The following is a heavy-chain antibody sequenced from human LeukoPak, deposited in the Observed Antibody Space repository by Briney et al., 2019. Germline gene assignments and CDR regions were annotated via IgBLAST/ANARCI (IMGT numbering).Heavy chain of an antibody. V-gene: IGHV3-23*01. CDR2: ITASGTAM. CDR1: GFTFSSYS. D-gene: IGHD2-15*01. J-gene: IGHJ4*02. Sequence: PGGSLRLSCAASGFTFSSYSMNWVRQAPGKGLEWVSHITASGTAMFYADSVKGRFAISRDNSENTLYLQMNSLRAEDTAVYYCAKLSSLYCSGGSCYSDYWGQGTLVTVSS. CDR3: AKLSSLYCSGGSCYSDY.